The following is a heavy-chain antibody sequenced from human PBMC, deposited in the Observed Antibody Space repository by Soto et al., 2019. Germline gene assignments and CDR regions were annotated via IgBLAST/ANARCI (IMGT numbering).Heavy chain of an antibody. Sequence: PSETLSLTCTVSGGSISSGGYYWSWIRQHPGKGLEWIGEINHSGSTNYNPSLKSRVTISVDTSKNQLSLKLTSVTAADTAVYYCARVNLDYVTGMDVWGQGTTVTVSS. J-gene: IGHJ6*02. CDR1: GGSISSGGYY. CDR3: ARVNLDYVTGMDV. V-gene: IGHV4-31*03. D-gene: IGHD4-17*01. CDR2: INHSGST.